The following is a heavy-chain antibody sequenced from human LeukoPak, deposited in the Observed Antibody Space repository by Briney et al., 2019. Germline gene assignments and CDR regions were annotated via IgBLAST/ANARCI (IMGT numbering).Heavy chain of an antibody. J-gene: IGHJ4*02. Sequence: GGSLRLSCAASGFTFSNAWMSWVRPAPGKGLEWVGRIKSKTDGGTTDYAAPVKGRFTISRDDSKNTLYLQMNSLKTEDTAVYYCTTHRGNRSRYFDYWGQGTLVTVSS. V-gene: IGHV3-15*01. CDR3: TTHRGNRSRYFDY. CDR2: IKSKTDGGTT. CDR1: GFTFSNAW. D-gene: IGHD1-14*01.